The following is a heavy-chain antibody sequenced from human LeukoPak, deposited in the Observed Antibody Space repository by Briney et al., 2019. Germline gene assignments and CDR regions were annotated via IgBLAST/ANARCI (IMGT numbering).Heavy chain of an antibody. CDR2: ISSSGNTI. CDR1: GFTFSNYE. V-gene: IGHV3-48*03. J-gene: IGHJ4*02. D-gene: IGHD6-19*01. CDR3: ARAALSRWIDY. Sequence: GGSLRLSCAASGFTFSNYEMNWVRQAPGKGLEWVSYISSSGNTIYYGDSVKGRFTISRDNAKNSLYLQMNSLRAEDTGVYYCARAALSRWIDYWGQGNLVPVSS.